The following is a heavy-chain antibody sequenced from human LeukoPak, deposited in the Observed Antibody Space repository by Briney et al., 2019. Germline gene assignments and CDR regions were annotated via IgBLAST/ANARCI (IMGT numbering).Heavy chain of an antibody. J-gene: IGHJ4*02. CDR1: GYSISSGYY. CDR2: IYYSGST. V-gene: IGHV4-61*01. D-gene: IGHD4-23*01. CDR3: ARGEGDYGGNYDY. Sequence: PSETLSLTCTVSGYSISSGYYWGWIRQPPGKGLEWIGYIYYSGSTNYNPSLKSRVTISVDTSKNQFSLKLSSVTAADTAVYYCARGEGDYGGNYDYWGQGTLVTVSS.